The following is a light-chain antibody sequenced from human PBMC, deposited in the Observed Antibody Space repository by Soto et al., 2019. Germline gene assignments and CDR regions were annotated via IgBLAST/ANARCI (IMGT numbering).Light chain of an antibody. CDR2: DAS. Sequence: DIQMTQSPSSLSASVGDRVTITCQASQDIRNFLNWYQQKPGKAPKLLIYDASNLETGVSSRFSGSGSVTDFTFTISRLQPEDVATYYCQQYHSRLSFGGGTKVEIE. CDR3: QQYHSRLS. V-gene: IGKV1-33*01. CDR1: QDIRNF. J-gene: IGKJ4*01.